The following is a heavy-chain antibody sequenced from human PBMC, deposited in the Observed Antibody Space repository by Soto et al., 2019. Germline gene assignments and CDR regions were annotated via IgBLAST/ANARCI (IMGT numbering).Heavy chain of an antibody. CDR3: ARDGSIVGAHDY. V-gene: IGHV3-21*01. CDR1: GFTFSTYT. J-gene: IGHJ4*02. Sequence: EVQLVESGGRLVKPGWSLRLSCAASGFTFSTYTMNWVRQAPGKGLEWVSSISSGSGYIYYADSVKGRFTNSRDNAKKSLFLQLNSLRAEDTAVYYCARDGSIVGAHDYCGQGTLFTVSS. D-gene: IGHD1-26*01. CDR2: ISSGSGYI.